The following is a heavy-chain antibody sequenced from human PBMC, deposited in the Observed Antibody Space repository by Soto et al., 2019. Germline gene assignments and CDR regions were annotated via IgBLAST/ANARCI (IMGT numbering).Heavy chain of an antibody. V-gene: IGHV4-59*01. Sequence: QVQLQESGPGLVTPSETLSLTCTVSGGSISSYYWSWIRQPPGKGLEWIGNIYYSGSTNYNPSLKMRSTIPVDTSKNQFSRKLSSVTAADTTVYYCARHPSMDVWGQGTTVNVSS. CDR1: GGSISSYY. J-gene: IGHJ6*02. CDR3: ARHPSMDV. CDR2: IYYSGST.